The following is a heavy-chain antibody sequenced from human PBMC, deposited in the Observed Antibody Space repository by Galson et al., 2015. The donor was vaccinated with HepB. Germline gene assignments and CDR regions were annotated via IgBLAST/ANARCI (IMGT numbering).Heavy chain of an antibody. CDR3: ARFVDARYQLLWVGYFDY. D-gene: IGHD2-2*01. J-gene: IGHJ4*02. CDR2: ISSSSSYT. Sequence: SLRLSCAASGFTFSDYYMSWIRQAPGKGLEWVSYISSSSSYTNYADSVKGRFTISRDNAKNSLYLQMNSLRAEDTAVYYCARFVDARYQLLWVGYFDYWGQGTLVTVSS. CDR1: GFTFSDYY. V-gene: IGHV3-11*06.